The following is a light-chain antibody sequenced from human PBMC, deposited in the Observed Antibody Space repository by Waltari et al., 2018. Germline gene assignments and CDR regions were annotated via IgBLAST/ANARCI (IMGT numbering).Light chain of an antibody. Sequence: EIVLTQSPRILSLSPGEGATLSCRASESTSRSSLAWYQQKPGQAPRLVIDGTSNRATGIPDRFSGSGSGTDFTLTISRVEPEDFAVYYCQQYGSLFGGGTKVETK. CDR3: QQYGSL. J-gene: IGKJ4*01. CDR1: ESTSRSS. CDR2: GTS. V-gene: IGKV3-20*01.